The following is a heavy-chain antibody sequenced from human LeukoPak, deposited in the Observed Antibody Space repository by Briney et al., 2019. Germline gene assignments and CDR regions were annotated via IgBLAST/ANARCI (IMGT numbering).Heavy chain of an antibody. J-gene: IGHJ5*02. Sequence: PGRSLRLSCSGAGFTFRDSAFHWVRQAPGKGLEWVAVISDDGSKRFYADSVKGQFTISRDNSRDTLYLHMQTLRPEDSAVYYCARESGFMMVGEINADNGFDPWGQGTPVTVSS. V-gene: IGHV3-30*04. CDR2: ISDDGSKR. CDR3: ARESGFMMVGEINADNGFDP. D-gene: IGHD3-3*01. CDR1: GFTFRDSA.